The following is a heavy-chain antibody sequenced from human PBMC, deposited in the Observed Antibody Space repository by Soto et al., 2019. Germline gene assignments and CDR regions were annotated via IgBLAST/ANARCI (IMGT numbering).Heavy chain of an antibody. CDR2: IIPIFGTA. V-gene: IGHV1-69*01. D-gene: IGHD2-15*01. Sequence: QVQLVQSGAEVKKPGSSVKVSCKAPGGTFSSYAISWVRQAPGQGLEWRGGIIPIFGTANYAQKFQGRVTITADESTSTGYMGLSSLRSEDTAVYYCARSQGGSSSLDIYYYYYYGKDGWGQGTTVTVSS. CDR1: GGTFSSYA. J-gene: IGHJ6*02. CDR3: ARSQGGSSSLDIYYYYYYGKDG.